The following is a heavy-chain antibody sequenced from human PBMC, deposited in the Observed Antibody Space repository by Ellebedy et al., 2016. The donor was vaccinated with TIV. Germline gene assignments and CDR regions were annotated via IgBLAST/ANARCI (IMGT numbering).Heavy chain of an antibody. Sequence: GESLKISCAASGFTFSTYGMHWVRQAPGKGLEWVAVISYDGSKKYHVDSVKGRFTISRDDSKNTLYLQMNSLRAEDTAVYYCATSAGSCTFCYYYYYGMDVWGQGTTVTVSS. D-gene: IGHD3-3*02. CDR2: ISYDGSKK. CDR3: ATSAGSCTFCYYYYYGMDV. CDR1: GFTFSTYG. J-gene: IGHJ6*02. V-gene: IGHV3-30*19.